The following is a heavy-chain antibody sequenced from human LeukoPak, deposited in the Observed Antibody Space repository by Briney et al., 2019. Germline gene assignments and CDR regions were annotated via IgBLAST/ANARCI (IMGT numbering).Heavy chain of an antibody. V-gene: IGHV4-59*01. J-gene: IGHJ6*03. CDR3: ARTGTPPYYYYYMDV. D-gene: IGHD1-14*01. CDR2: IYYSGST. CDR1: GGSISSYY. Sequence: SETLSLTCTVSGGSISSYYWSWIRQPPGKGLEWVGYIYYSGSTNYNPSLKSRVTISVDTSKNQFSLKLSSVTAADTAVYYCARTGTPPYYYYYMDVWGKGTTVTVSS.